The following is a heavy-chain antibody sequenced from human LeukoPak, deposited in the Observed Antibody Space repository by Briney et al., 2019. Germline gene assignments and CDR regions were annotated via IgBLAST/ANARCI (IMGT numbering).Heavy chain of an antibody. CDR2: SYSGGST. CDR1: GLTVSSNY. V-gene: IGHV3-66*01. CDR3: ARVNRFGGRHFDY. D-gene: IGHD3-10*01. J-gene: IGHJ4*02. Sequence: PGGCLSLSCAVSGLTVSSNYMRWVRHPPRKGLEWVSVSYSGGSTYYADSVKGRFTISRDNSKNTLYLQMNSLRAEDTAVYYSARVNRFGGRHFDYWGQGTLVTVSS.